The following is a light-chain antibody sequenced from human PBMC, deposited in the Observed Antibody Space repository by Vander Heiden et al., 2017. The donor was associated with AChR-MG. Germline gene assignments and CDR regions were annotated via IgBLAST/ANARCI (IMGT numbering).Light chain of an antibody. CDR3: LLSYSGARLGV. CDR2: DTS. Sequence: QAVVTQEPSLTVSPGGTVTLTCGSSTGAVTSGHYPYWFQQKPGQAPRTRMYDTSNKHSWTPARFSGSLLGGKAALTLSGAQPEDEAEYYCLLSYSGARLGVFGGGTKLTVL. V-gene: IGLV7-46*01. CDR1: TGAVTSGHY. J-gene: IGLJ2*01.